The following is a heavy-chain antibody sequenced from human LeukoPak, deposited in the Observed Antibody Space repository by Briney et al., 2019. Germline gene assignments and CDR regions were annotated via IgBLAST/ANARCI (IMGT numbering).Heavy chain of an antibody. D-gene: IGHD5-24*01. CDR2: IWYDGGNK. CDR1: GFTFRSYG. Sequence: GGSLRLSCAASGFTFRSYGMHWVRQAPGKGLEWVAVIWYDGGNKYYADSVKGRFTISRDNSKNTLYLQMNSLRAEDTAVYYCARDALDGYNPEFFDYWGQGTLVTVSS. J-gene: IGHJ4*02. CDR3: ARDALDGYNPEFFDY. V-gene: IGHV3-33*01.